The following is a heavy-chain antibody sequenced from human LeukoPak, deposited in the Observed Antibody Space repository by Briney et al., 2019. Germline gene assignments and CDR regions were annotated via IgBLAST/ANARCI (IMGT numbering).Heavy chain of an antibody. CDR1: GITVNSTY. D-gene: IGHD6-19*01. J-gene: IGHJ6*02. V-gene: IGHV3-66*04. CDR2: ANSDGNT. Sequence: GGSLRLSCAASGITVNSTYISWVRQAPGKGLEWVSVANSDGNTYYAGSVKGRFTISRDNSKNTLFLQMNSLRAEDTAVYYCARLFGSGWPGYFYYAMDVWGQGTTVAVSS. CDR3: ARLFGSGWPGYFYYAMDV.